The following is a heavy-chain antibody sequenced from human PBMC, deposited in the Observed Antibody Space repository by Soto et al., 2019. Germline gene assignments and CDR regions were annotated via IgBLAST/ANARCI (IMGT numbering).Heavy chain of an antibody. CDR2: ISYDGSNK. J-gene: IGHJ4*02. V-gene: IGHV3-30*18. CDR1: GFTFSSYG. Sequence: GGSLRLCCAASGFTFSSYGMHWVRQAPGKGLEWVTIISYDGSNKNYGDSVKGRFTVSRDNPGNTLSLQMNSLRPEDTGIYYCAKDWGGRLDFWGQGAWVTVYS. CDR3: AKDWGGRLDF. D-gene: IGHD7-27*01.